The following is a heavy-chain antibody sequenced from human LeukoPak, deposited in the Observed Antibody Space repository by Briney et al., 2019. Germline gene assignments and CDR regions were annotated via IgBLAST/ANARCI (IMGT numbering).Heavy chain of an antibody. V-gene: IGHV4-59*11. D-gene: IGHD3-9*01. CDR2: IDDSENS. CDR1: GGSIGSHN. J-gene: IGHJ4*02. Sequence: PSETLSLTCTVSGGSIGSHNWTWIRQPPGKGLEWIGYIDDSENSKYNPSLKSRVTISIDTSKNQFSLKLNSVTAADTAVYYCVRESRLRSFDWFGSYFHYWGQGTLVTVSS. CDR3: VRESRLRSFDWFGSYFHY.